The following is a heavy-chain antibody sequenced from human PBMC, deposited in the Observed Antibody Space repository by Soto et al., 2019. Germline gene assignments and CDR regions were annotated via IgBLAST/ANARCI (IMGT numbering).Heavy chain of an antibody. V-gene: IGHV3-9*01. J-gene: IGHJ3*02. D-gene: IGHD6-19*01. CDR2: ISWNSGSI. CDR1: GFTFDDYA. CDR3: AKDRGTSSGWYGDGAFDI. Sequence: GGSLRLSCAASGFTFDDYAMHWVRQAPGKGLEWVSGISWNSGSIGYADSVKGRFTISRDNAKNSLYLQMNSLRAEDTALYYCAKDRGTSSGWYGDGAFDIWGQGTMVTVSS.